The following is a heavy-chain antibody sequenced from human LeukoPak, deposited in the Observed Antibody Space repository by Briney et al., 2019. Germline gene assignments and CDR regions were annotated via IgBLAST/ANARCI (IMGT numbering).Heavy chain of an antibody. CDR3: AREERMFPKYYDTLGQFDY. CDR2: ISYDGSNK. V-gene: IGHV3-30-3*01. CDR1: GFTFSSYA. J-gene: IGHJ4*02. D-gene: IGHD3-9*01. Sequence: GGSLRLSCAASGFTFSSYAMHWVRQAPGKGLEWVVVISYDGSNKYYADSVKGRFTISRDNSKNTLYLQMNSLRAEDTAVYYCAREERMFPKYYDTLGQFDYWGQGTLVTVSS.